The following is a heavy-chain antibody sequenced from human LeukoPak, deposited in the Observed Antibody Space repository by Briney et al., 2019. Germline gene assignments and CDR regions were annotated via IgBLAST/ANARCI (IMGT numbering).Heavy chain of an antibody. CDR2: IYYSGST. D-gene: IGHD3-22*01. V-gene: IGHV4-59*08. CDR3: ARREYYYDSSGYYYLEYFDY. Sequence: SETLSLTCTVSGGSISSYYWSWIRQPPGKGLEWIGYIYYSGSTNYNPSLKSRVTISVDTSKNQFSPKLSSVTAADTAVYYCARREYYYDSSGYYYLEYFDYWGQGTLVTVSS. CDR1: GGSISSYY. J-gene: IGHJ4*02.